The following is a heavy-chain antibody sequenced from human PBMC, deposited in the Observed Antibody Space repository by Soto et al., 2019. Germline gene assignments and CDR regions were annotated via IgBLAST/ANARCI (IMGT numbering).Heavy chain of an antibody. CDR3: ARLKDVYYYYYYMDV. CDR2: INHSGST. Sequence: SETLSLTCAVYGGSFSGYYWSWIRQPPGKGLEWIGEINHSGSTNYNPSLKSRVTISVDTSKNQFSLKLSSVTAADTAVYYCARLKDVYYYYYYMDVWGKGTTVTVSS. CDR1: GGSFSGYY. V-gene: IGHV4-34*01. J-gene: IGHJ6*03.